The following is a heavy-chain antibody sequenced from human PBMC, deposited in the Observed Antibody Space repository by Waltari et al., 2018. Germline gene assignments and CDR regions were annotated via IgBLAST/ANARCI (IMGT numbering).Heavy chain of an antibody. CDR3: AKEVSRGWYVGRPFDL. J-gene: IGHJ4*02. CDR2: ISGTDETT. Sequence: EVQLLESGGGLVQPGGSLRLSCAGSVITFRGSGMSWVRQAPGKGLEWVSAISGTDETTYYADSVKGRFTVSRDDSENTLFLQMNSLRAEDRAVYYCAKEVSRGWYVGRPFDLWGQGIMVNVSS. D-gene: IGHD6-19*01. CDR1: VITFRGSG. V-gene: IGHV3-23*01.